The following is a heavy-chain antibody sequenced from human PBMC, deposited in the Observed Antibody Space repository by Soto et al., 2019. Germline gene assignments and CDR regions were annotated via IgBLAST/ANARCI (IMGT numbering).Heavy chain of an antibody. CDR2: ISYDGSNK. Sequence: GGSLRLSCAASGFTFSSYGMHWVRQAPGKGLEWVAVISYDGSNKYYADSVKGRFTISRDNSKNTLYLQMNSLRAEDTAVYYCAKDTASYGDLKLDYWGQGTLVTVSS. V-gene: IGHV3-30*18. CDR1: GFTFSSYG. CDR3: AKDTASYGDLKLDY. J-gene: IGHJ4*02. D-gene: IGHD4-17*01.